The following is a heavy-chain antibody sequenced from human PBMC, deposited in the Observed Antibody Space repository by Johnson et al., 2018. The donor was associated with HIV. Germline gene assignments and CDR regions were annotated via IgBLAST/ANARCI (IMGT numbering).Heavy chain of an antibody. CDR2: ISPSGDTV. V-gene: IGHV3-62*04. CDR1: GFTFSSSA. D-gene: IGHD3-10*01. Sequence: VQLVESGGGLVKPGGSLRLSCAASGFTFSSSAMHWVHQAPGKGLEWVSVISPSGDTVLYADSVKGRCTISRDNSKNTLFLQMNSLRPEDTAVYHCARDPIAFRNYYGSGSAFDIWGQGTMVTVSS. J-gene: IGHJ3*02. CDR3: ARDPIAFRNYYGSGSAFDI.